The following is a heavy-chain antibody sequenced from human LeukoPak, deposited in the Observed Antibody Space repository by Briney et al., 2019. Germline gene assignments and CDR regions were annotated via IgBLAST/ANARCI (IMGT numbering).Heavy chain of an antibody. Sequence: SETLSLTCTVSGGSISSSSYYWGWLRQPPGKGLEWIVSIYYSGSTYYPPSLDSRLTISVDTSKNQFSLKLSSVTAADTAVYYCARLDTAMVPHHYWGQGTLVTVSS. CDR2: IYYSGST. V-gene: IGHV4-39*01. CDR1: GGSISSSSYY. J-gene: IGHJ4*02. CDR3: ARLDTAMVPHHY. D-gene: IGHD5-18*01.